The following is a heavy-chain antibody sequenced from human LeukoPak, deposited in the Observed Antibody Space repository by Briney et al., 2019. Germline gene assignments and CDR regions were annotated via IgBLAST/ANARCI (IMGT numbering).Heavy chain of an antibody. CDR1: GYSFTNYW. J-gene: IGHJ3*02. CDR2: IYPGDSNT. Sequence: GESLKISCKGSGYSFTNYWIGWVRQMPGKGLEWMGIIYPGDSNTRYSPSFQGQVTISADKSISTAYPQWSSLKASDTAMYYCARQHPHAFDIWGQGTMVTVSS. CDR3: ARQHPHAFDI. V-gene: IGHV5-51*01.